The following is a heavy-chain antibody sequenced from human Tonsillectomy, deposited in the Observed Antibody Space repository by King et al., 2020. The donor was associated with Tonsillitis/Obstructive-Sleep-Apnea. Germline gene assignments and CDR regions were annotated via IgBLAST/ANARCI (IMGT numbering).Heavy chain of an antibody. Sequence: VQLVESGGGVVQPGRSLRLSCAASGFTFSTYAMHWVRQAPGKGLEWVAVISYDGSNNYYADSVKGRFTISRDNSKNTLYLQMNSLRAEDTAVYYCARDRDCSSTSCYNAFAIWGQGTMVSVSS. CDR2: ISYDGSNN. J-gene: IGHJ3*02. CDR1: GFTFSTYA. CDR3: ARDRDCSSTSCYNAFAI. D-gene: IGHD2-2*02. V-gene: IGHV3-30*04.